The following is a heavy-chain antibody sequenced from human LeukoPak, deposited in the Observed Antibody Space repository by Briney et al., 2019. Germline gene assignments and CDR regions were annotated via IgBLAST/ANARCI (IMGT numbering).Heavy chain of an antibody. CDR2: IYYSGST. V-gene: IGHV4-39*07. CDR3: AREYDVGWFDP. Sequence: PSETLSLTCTVSGYSISSSSYYWGWIRQPPGKGLEWIGSIYYSGSTYYNPSLKSRVTILVDTSKNQFSLKLSSVTAADTAVYYCAREYDVGWFDPWGQGTLVTVSS. D-gene: IGHD3-3*01. CDR1: GYSISSSSYY. J-gene: IGHJ5*02.